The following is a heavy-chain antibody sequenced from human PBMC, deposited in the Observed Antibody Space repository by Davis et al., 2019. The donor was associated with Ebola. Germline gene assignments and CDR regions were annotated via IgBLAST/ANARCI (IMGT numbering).Heavy chain of an antibody. CDR3: ARAVGATGSWFDP. D-gene: IGHD1-26*01. V-gene: IGHV4-34*01. CDR1: GFTFSDYY. Sequence: ESLKISCAASGFTFSDYYMSWIRQPPGKGLEWIGEINHSGSTNYNPSLKSRVTISVDTSKNQFSLKLSSVTAADTAVYYCARAVGATGSWFDPWGQGTLVTVSS. J-gene: IGHJ5*02. CDR2: INHSGST.